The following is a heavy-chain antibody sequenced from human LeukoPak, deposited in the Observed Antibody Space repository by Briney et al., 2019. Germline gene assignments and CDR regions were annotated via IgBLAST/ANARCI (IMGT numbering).Heavy chain of an antibody. Sequence: ASVKVSCKASGYTFTSYDINWVRQATGQGLEWMGWMNPNSGNTGYAQKFQGRVTITRNTSISTAYMELSSLRSEDTAVYYCARGRGADTMVRGVIISPLYYYYYGMDVWGQGTTVTVSS. V-gene: IGHV1-8*03. CDR1: GYTFTSYD. CDR3: ARGRGADTMVRGVIISPLYYYYYGMDV. D-gene: IGHD3-10*01. CDR2: MNPNSGNT. J-gene: IGHJ6*02.